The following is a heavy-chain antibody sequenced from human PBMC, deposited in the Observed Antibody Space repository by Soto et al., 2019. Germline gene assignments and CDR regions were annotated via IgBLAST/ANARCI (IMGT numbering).Heavy chain of an antibody. CDR3: ASSRYCSSTSCFLSSPYYYYGMDV. D-gene: IGHD2-2*01. CDR2: IIPIFGTA. J-gene: IGHJ6*02. V-gene: IGHV1-69*01. Sequence: QVQLVQSGAEVKKPGSSVKVSCKASGGTFSSYAISWVRQAPGQGLEWMGGIIPIFGTANYAQKFQGRVTITADESTSTAYMELSSLRSEDTAVYYCASSRYCSSTSCFLSSPYYYYGMDVWGQGTTVTVSS. CDR1: GGTFSSYA.